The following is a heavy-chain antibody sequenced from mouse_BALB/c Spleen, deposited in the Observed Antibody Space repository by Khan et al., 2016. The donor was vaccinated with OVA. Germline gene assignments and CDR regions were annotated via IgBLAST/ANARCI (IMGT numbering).Heavy chain of an antibody. J-gene: IGHJ1*01. CDR2: ISYSGST. D-gene: IGHD1-1*02. Sequence: VKLEVSGPGLVKPSQSLSLTCTVTGYSITSDYAWNWIRQFPGNKLEWMGYISYSGSTSYNPSLKSRISITRATSKNQFFLQLNSVTTGDTATYYCARRAYYANWYFDVWGAGTTVTVSS. CDR3: ARRAYYANWYFDV. V-gene: IGHV3-2*02. CDR1: GYSITSDYA.